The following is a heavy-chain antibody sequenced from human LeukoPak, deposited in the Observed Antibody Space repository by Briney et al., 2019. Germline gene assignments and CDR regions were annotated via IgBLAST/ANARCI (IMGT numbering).Heavy chain of an antibody. CDR2: INPSGGST. J-gene: IGHJ3*02. CDR1: GYTFTSYY. Sequence: GASVKVSCKASGYTFTSYYMHWVRQAPGQGLEWMGIINPSGGSTSYAQKFQGRVTMTRDTSTSTVYMELSSLRSEDTAVYYCAGAGYSGSYYSAFDIWGQGTMVTVSS. V-gene: IGHV1-46*01. D-gene: IGHD1-26*01. CDR3: AGAGYSGSYYSAFDI.